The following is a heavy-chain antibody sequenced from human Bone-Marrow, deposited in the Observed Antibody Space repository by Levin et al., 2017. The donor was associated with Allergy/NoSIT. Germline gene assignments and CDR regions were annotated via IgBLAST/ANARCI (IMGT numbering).Heavy chain of an antibody. Sequence: PGGSLRLSCAASGFTFSSYAMHWVRQAPGKGLEWVAVISYDGSNKYYADSVKGRFTISRDNSKNTLYLQMNSLRAEDTAVYYCARVMVGATRFDYWGQGTLVTVSS. CDR3: ARVMVGATRFDY. V-gene: IGHV3-30*04. CDR1: GFTFSSYA. D-gene: IGHD1-26*01. J-gene: IGHJ4*02. CDR2: ISYDGSNK.